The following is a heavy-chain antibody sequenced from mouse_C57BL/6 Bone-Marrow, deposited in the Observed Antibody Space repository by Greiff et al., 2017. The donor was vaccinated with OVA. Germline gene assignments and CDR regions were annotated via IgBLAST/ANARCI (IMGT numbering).Heavy chain of an antibody. D-gene: IGHD1-1*01. CDR3: ARFYYYGSFYAMDY. V-gene: IGHV1-78*01. CDR2: IYPRDGST. Sequence: VHLVESDAELVKPGASVKISCKVSGYTFTDHTIHWMKQRPEQGLEWIGYIYPRDGSTKYNEKFKGKATLTADKSSSTAYMQLNSLTSEDSAVYFCARFYYYGSFYAMDYWGQGTSVTVSS. CDR1: GYTFTDHT. J-gene: IGHJ4*01.